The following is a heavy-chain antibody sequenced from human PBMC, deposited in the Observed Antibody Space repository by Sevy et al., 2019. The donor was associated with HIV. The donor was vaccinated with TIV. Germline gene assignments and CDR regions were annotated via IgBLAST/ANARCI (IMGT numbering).Heavy chain of an antibody. CDR2: ISSSSSYI. Sequence: GGSLRLSCAASGFTFSSYSMNWVRQAPGKGLEWVSSISSSSSYIYYADSVKGRFTISRDNAKNSLYLQMNGLRAEDTAVYYCARCPSVRGVIITHYVNWGQGTLVTVSS. CDR3: ARCPSVRGVIITHYVN. V-gene: IGHV3-21*01. D-gene: IGHD3-10*01. J-gene: IGHJ4*02. CDR1: GFTFSSYS.